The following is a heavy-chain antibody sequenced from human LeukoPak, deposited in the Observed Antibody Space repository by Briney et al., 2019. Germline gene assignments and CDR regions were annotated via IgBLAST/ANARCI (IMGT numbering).Heavy chain of an antibody. CDR2: IYYSGST. Sequence: SETLSLTCTVSGGSISSYYWSWIRQPPGKGLEWIGYIYYSGSTNYNPSLKSRVTISVDTSKNQFSLKLSSVTAADTAVYYCARVTVTTLRGFDPWGQGTLVTVSS. D-gene: IGHD4-17*01. CDR1: GGSISSYY. J-gene: IGHJ5*02. CDR3: ARVTVTTLRGFDP. V-gene: IGHV4-59*12.